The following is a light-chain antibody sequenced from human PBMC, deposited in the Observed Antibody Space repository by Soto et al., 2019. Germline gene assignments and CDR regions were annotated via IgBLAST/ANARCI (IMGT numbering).Light chain of an antibody. J-gene: IGKJ5*01. CDR1: QDITNY. CDR3: HTFDIIPTT. V-gene: IGKV1-33*01. CDR2: DGS. Sequence: DLQMTQSPSSLSASVGDRVTITCQASQDITNYLNWYQQKPGKAPRLLCYDGSNLETGVSSRSSGTGSGTPFSFTISRLHPEYIATAFCHTFDIIPTTLGQGTRPEI.